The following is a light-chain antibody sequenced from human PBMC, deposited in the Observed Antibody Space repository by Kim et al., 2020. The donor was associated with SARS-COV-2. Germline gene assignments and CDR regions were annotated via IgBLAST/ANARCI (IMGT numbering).Light chain of an antibody. CDR1: SLRSYY. Sequence: LGQTVRITCQGDSLRSYYASWYQQKTGQAPVLVIYGKNNRPSGIPDRFSGSSSGNTASLTITGAQAEDEADYYCNSRDSSGNHLVFGTGTKVTVL. V-gene: IGLV3-19*01. CDR3: NSRDSSGNHLV. CDR2: GKN. J-gene: IGLJ1*01.